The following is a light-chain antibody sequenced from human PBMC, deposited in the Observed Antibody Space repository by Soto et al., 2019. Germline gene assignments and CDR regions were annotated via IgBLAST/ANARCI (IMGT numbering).Light chain of an antibody. CDR3: SSYTTSSTHWV. J-gene: IGLJ3*02. CDR2: EVS. CDR1: SSDVGGYNY. Sequence: QSALTQPASVSGSPGQSITLSCTGTSSDVGGYNYVSWYQQHPGKAPKLMIYEVSNRTSGVSNRFSGSKSGNTASLTISGLKAEDEADYYCSSYTTSSTHWVFGGGTKLTVL. V-gene: IGLV2-14*01.